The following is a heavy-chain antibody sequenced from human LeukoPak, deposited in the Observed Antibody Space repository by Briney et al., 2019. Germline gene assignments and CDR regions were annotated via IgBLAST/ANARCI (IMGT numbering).Heavy chain of an antibody. CDR2: INTGGNSA. CDR3: VRDVWGDRDGFFEY. J-gene: IGHJ4*02. D-gene: IGHD5-24*01. CDR1: GFTFSSYW. Sequence: PGGSLRLSCVASGFTFSSYWMHWVRQAAGKGLVWVARINTGGNSASYWGPVQGRFTISRDNAKNTVYLQLNSLRAEDTAVYYCVRDVWGDRDGFFEYWGQGTLVTVSS. V-gene: IGHV3-74*01.